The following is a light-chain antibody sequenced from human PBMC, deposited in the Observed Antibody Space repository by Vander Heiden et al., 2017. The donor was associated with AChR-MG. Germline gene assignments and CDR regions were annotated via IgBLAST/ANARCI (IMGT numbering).Light chain of an antibody. CDR1: SSNIGLGYD. Sequence: QSVLTQPPSMSGAPGQRVPISCTGSSSNIGLGYDVHWYQQLPGTAPKLLIYGNSNRPSGVPDRFSGSKSGTSASLAINGLQAEDEADYYCQSYDTSSVVFGGGTKLTVL. J-gene: IGLJ2*01. CDR2: GNS. V-gene: IGLV1-40*01. CDR3: QSYDTSSVV.